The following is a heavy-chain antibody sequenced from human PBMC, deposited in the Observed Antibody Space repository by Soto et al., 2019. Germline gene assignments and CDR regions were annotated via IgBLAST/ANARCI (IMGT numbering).Heavy chain of an antibody. CDR2: MNPNSGNT. V-gene: IGHV1-8*01. CDR1: GYTFTSYD. CDR3: SSLVEMAT. J-gene: IGHJ4*02. Sequence: QVQLVQSGAEVKKPGASVKVSCKASGYTFTSYDINWVRQATGQGLEWMGWMNPNSGNTGYAQKFQGRGTMTRNTAISTANMELSSLRSEGTAVYYCSSLVEMATWGQGTLVTVSS. D-gene: IGHD5-12*01.